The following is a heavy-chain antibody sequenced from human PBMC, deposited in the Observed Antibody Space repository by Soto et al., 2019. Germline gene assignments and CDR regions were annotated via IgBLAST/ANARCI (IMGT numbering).Heavy chain of an antibody. CDR1: GYTFTSYD. Sequence: QVQLVQSGAEVKKPGASVKVSCKASGYTFTSYDINWVRQATVQGLEWMGWMNPNSGNTGSAQKLQGRVTMTRNTSISTAYIELSSLRSEDTAVYYCARGPRVYAPRYYYGMDVWGQGTTVTVSS. CDR2: MNPNSGNT. J-gene: IGHJ6*02. V-gene: IGHV1-8*01. CDR3: ARGPRVYAPRYYYGMDV. D-gene: IGHD2-8*01.